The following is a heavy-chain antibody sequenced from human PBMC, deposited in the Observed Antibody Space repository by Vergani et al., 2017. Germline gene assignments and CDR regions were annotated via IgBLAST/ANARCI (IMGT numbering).Heavy chain of an antibody. J-gene: IGHJ4*02. V-gene: IGHV1-18*04. CDR3: ARLGATVTTDYFDY. CDR2: ISAYNGNT. D-gene: IGHD4-17*01. CDR1: GYTFTGYY. Sequence: QVQLVQSGAEVKKPGASVKVSCKASGYTFTGYYMHWVRQAPGQGLEWMGWISAYNGNTNYAQKLQGRVTMTTDTSTSTAYMELRSLRSDDTAVYYCARLGATVTTDYFDYWGQGTLVTVSS.